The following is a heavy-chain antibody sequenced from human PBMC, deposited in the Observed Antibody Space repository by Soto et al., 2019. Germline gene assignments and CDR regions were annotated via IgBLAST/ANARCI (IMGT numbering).Heavy chain of an antibody. CDR2: IFYSGSP. Sequence: QVQLQESGPGLVKPSQTLSRTCTVSGASIRSGGYYWKWIRQNPGKGVEWIGCIFYSGSPYYNPTLKSRVSISVDTSKNQLSLKLSSVTAADTAVYYCARGQFSSSWYRFDDMDVWGQGTTVTVSS. V-gene: IGHV4-31*03. D-gene: IGHD6-13*01. CDR3: ARGQFSSSWYRFDDMDV. J-gene: IGHJ6*02. CDR1: GASIRSGGYY.